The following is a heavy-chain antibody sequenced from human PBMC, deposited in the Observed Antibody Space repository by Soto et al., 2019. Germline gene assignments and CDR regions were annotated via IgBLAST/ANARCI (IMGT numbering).Heavy chain of an antibody. CDR2: ISSSSSTI. J-gene: IGHJ5*02. V-gene: IGHV3-48*01. CDR1: GFTFSSYS. D-gene: IGHD2-15*01. CDR3: ARVEFYCSGGSCYSAGSNWFDP. Sequence: GGSLRLSCAASGFTFSSYSMNWVRQAPGKGLEWVSYISSSSSTIYYADSVKGRFTISRDNAKNSLYLQMNSLRAEDTAVYYCARVEFYCSGGSCYSAGSNWFDPWGQGTLVTVSS.